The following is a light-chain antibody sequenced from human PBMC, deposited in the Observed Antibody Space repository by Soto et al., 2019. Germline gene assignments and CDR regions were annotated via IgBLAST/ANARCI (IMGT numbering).Light chain of an antibody. J-gene: IGKJ4*01. CDR1: QSVSTSY. Sequence: EIVLTQSPGTLSLSPGERATLSCRASQSVSTSYLAWYQQKPGQAPRLLISGASSRATGIPDRFSGSGSGADFTLTISRLEPEDLAVYYCQQYGSGPLTFGGGTKVEIK. CDR2: GAS. V-gene: IGKV3-20*01. CDR3: QQYGSGPLT.